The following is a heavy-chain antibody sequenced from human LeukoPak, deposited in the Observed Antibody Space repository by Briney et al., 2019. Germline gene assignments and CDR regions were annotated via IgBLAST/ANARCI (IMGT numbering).Heavy chain of an antibody. V-gene: IGHV4-34*01. J-gene: IGHJ4*02. D-gene: IGHD3-10*01. CDR2: INHSGST. Sequence: SETLSLXCAVYGGSFSGYYWSWIRQPPGRGLEWIGEINHSGSTSYNPSLKSRVTISVDTSKNQFSLKLSSVTAADTAVYYCARGPWLLLWFGELLTRPFDYWGQGTLVTVSS. CDR3: ARGPWLLLWFGELLTRPFDY. CDR1: GGSFSGYY.